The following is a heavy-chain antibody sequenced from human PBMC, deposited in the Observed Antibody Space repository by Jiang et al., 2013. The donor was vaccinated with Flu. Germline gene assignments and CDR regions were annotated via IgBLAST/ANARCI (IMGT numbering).Heavy chain of an antibody. J-gene: IGHJ4*02. CDR2: IYYSGST. CDR1: GGSISSSSYY. CDR3: ARAGNVYYLYFDY. Sequence: GSGLVKPSETLSLTCTVSGGSISSSSYYWGWIRQPPGKGLEWIGSIYYSGSTYYNPSLKSRVTISVDTSKNQFSLKLSSVTAADTAVYYCARAGNVYYLYFDYWAREPWSPSPQ. V-gene: IGHV4-39*07. D-gene: IGHD3-22*01.